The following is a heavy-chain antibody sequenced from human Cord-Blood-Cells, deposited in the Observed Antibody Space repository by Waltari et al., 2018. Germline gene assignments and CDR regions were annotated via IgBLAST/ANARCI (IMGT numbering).Heavy chain of an antibody. D-gene: IGHD1-7*01. CDR1: RFTSSRSS. CDR3: ARVGTSDAFDI. Sequence: EVQLVESGGGLVKPGVSLRLSWAAPRFTSSRSSLTWDRQAPGKGLEWVSSISSSSSYISYADSVKGRFTISRDNAKNSLYLQMNSLRAEDTAVYYCARVGTSDAFDIWGQGTMVTVSS. J-gene: IGHJ3*02. CDR2: ISSSSSYI. V-gene: IGHV3-21*01.